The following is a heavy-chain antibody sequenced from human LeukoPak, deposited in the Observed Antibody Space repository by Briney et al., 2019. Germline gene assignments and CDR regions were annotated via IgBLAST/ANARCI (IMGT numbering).Heavy chain of an antibody. Sequence: PSETLSLTCAVYGGFFSGYYWSWIRQPPGKGLEWIGEINHSGSTNYNPSLKSRVTISVDTSKNQFSLKLSSVTAADTAVYYCARGSLGYSYGPDYWGQGTLVTVSS. CDR1: GGFFSGYY. J-gene: IGHJ4*02. CDR2: INHSGST. D-gene: IGHD5-18*01. V-gene: IGHV4-34*01. CDR3: ARGSLGYSYGPDY.